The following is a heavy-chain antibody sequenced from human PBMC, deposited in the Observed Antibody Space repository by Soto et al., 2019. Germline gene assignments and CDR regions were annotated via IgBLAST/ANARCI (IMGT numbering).Heavy chain of an antibody. V-gene: IGHV1-2*04. D-gene: IGHD6-6*01. CDR1: GYTFTGYY. CDR2: INPNSGGT. J-gene: IGHJ3*02. CDR3: ARPLRAARDAFDI. Sequence: ASVKVSCKASGYTFTGYYMHWVRQAPGQGLEWMGWINPNSGGTNYAQKFQGWVTMTRDTSISTAYMELSRLRSDDTAVYYCARPLRAARDAFDIWGQGTMVTVSS.